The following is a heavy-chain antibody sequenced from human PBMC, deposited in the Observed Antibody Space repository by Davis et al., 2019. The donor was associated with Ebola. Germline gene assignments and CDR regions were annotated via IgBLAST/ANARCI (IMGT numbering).Heavy chain of an antibody. J-gene: IGHJ6*03. CDR3: ARNPPKYCSSTSCYSYYYYMDV. D-gene: IGHD2-2*01. Sequence: SVKVSCKASGGTFSSYAISWVRQAPGQGLEWMGGIIPIFGTANYAQKFQGRVTITADESTSTAYMELSSLRSEDTAVYYCARNPPKYCSSTSCYSYYYYMDVWGKGTTVTVSS. V-gene: IGHV1-69*13. CDR1: GGTFSSYA. CDR2: IIPIFGTA.